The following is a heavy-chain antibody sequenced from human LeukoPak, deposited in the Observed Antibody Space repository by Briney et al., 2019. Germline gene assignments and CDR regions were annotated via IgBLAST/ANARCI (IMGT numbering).Heavy chain of an antibody. J-gene: IGHJ4*02. V-gene: IGHV3-23*01. CDR1: RFAFSGDA. CDR2: ISGSGGST. Sequence: RASLRLSCAASRFAFSGDAMSTGREAPGTGVGCVSAISGSGGSTYYADSVKGRFTISRDNSKNTLYLQMNSRRAEDTAVYYCAKMGGRIVLMVYAIFDYWGQGTLVTVSS. D-gene: IGHD2-8*01. CDR3: AKMGGRIVLMVYAIFDY.